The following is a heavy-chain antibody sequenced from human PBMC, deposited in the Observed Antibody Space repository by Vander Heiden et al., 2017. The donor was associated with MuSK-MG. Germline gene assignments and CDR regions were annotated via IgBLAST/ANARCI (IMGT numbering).Heavy chain of an antibody. Sequence: EVQLVESGGGLVQPGGSLRLPCAASGFTFSSYWMTWVRQAPGKGLEWVANIKQDGSDKYYVDSVKGRFTISRDNAKNSLYLQMNSLRAEDTAVYYCARNPRQYGDPAAWGQGTLVTVSS. CDR1: GFTFSSYW. V-gene: IGHV3-7*03. CDR3: ARNPRQYGDPAA. J-gene: IGHJ4*02. CDR2: IKQDGSDK. D-gene: IGHD4-17*01.